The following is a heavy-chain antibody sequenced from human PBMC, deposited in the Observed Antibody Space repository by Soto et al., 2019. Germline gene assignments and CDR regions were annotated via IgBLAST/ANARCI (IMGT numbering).Heavy chain of an antibody. Sequence: ASVKVSCKASGYTFSGFYMHWVRQAPGQGLEWMGWINPNSGGTKSAEKFQGRVTMTRDTSISTAYMELSRLTSDDTAVYYCASAAVTGTAGLDFWGQEPRSPSPQ. CDR3: ASAAVTGTAGLDF. CDR2: INPNSGGT. J-gene: IGHJ4*01. D-gene: IGHD6-19*01. V-gene: IGHV1-2*02. CDR1: GYTFSGFY.